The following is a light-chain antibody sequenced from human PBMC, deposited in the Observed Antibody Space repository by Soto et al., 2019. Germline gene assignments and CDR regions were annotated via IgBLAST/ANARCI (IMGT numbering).Light chain of an antibody. J-gene: IGKJ1*01. V-gene: IGKV1-5*01. CDR1: QRIGDS. Sequence: DIQMTQSPSTLSASVGDRVTITCRASQRIGDSLAWYQQRPGRAPKLLIYDASTLESGVPSRFSGSGFGTEFTLTISSLQPDDFATYYCQESSSSATFGQGTKVDIK. CDR3: QESSSSAT. CDR2: DAS.